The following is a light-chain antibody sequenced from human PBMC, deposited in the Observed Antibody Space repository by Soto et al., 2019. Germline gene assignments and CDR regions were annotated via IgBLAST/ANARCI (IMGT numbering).Light chain of an antibody. J-gene: IGKJ1*01. CDR3: QQSYSTLVWT. CDR2: AAS. Sequence: DIQMTQSPSSLSASVGDRVTITCRASQSISSYLNWYQQKPGKAPKLLIYAASSLQSGVPSRFSGGGSGTDFTLTISSLQPEDFATYYCQQSYSTLVWTFGQGTKVEIK. V-gene: IGKV1-39*01. CDR1: QSISSY.